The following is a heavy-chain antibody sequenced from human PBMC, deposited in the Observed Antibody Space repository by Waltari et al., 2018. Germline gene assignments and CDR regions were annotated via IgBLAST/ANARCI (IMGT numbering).Heavy chain of an antibody. V-gene: IGHV1-2*06. D-gene: IGHD3-16*01. CDR2: INPNTGGT. CDR3: ASNRDMLT. J-gene: IGHJ3*01. CDR1: GYTFTAYH. Sequence: QVHLVQSGAAVQKPGASVQVSCTASGYTFTAYHRHWVRQAPGQGLEWMRRINPNTGGTTYAQKFGGRVTMTRDTAISTAYMELHSLTTEDTAVYFCASNRDMLTWGQGTMVIVSS.